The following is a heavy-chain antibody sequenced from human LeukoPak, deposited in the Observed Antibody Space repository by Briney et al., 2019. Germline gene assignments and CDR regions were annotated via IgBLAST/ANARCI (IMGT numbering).Heavy chain of an antibody. D-gene: IGHD6-25*01. Sequence: GASVKVSCKASGYTFTSYAMHWVRQAPGQRLEWMGWINGGNGNTKYSQKLQGRVTITRETSASTAYMELRSLRSEDTAVFYCARGPPRLNWFDPWGQGTLVTVSS. J-gene: IGHJ5*02. V-gene: IGHV1-3*01. CDR2: INGGNGNT. CDR3: ARGPPRLNWFDP. CDR1: GYTFTSYA.